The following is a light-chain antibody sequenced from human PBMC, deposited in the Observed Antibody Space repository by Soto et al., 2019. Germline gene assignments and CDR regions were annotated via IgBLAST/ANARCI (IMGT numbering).Light chain of an antibody. Sequence: QSVLTQPASVSGSPGQSITISCTGTSSDVGGINYVSWYQQHPGKAPKLMIYDVTNRPSGVSYRFSGTKSGNTASLTISGLQAEDEADYSCNSYTGSSTYVFGTGTKLTVL. CDR1: SSDVGGINY. V-gene: IGLV2-14*03. J-gene: IGLJ1*01. CDR3: NSYTGSSTYV. CDR2: DVT.